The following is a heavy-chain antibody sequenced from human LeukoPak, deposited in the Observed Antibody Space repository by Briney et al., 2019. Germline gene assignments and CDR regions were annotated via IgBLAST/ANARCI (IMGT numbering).Heavy chain of an antibody. D-gene: IGHD1-26*01. CDR3: ARGRSIVGASDAFDI. CDR2: IYYSGST. J-gene: IGHJ3*02. V-gene: IGHV4-39*07. CDR1: GGSISSSSYY. Sequence: SETLSLTCTVSGGSISSSSYYWGWIRQPPGKGLEWIGSIYYSGSTNYNPSLKSRVTMSVDTSKNQFSLKLSSVTAADTAVYYCARGRSIVGASDAFDIWGQGTMVTVSS.